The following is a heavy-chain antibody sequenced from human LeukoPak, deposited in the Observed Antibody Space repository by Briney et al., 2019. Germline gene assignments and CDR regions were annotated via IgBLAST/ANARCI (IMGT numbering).Heavy chain of an antibody. Sequence: PGGSLRLSCAASGFTFGRYSMNWVRQAPGKGLEWVSAIASSGNYMKYEESLKGRFTISRDNSKNTLYLQMNSLRAEDTAVYYCANLALYCSGGSCYSFPDWGQGTLVTVSS. V-gene: IGHV3-21*04. CDR2: IASSGNYM. CDR1: GFTFGRYS. D-gene: IGHD2-15*01. J-gene: IGHJ4*02. CDR3: ANLALYCSGGSCYSFPD.